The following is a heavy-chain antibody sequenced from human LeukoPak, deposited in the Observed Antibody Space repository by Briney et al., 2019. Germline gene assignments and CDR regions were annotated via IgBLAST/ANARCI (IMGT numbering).Heavy chain of an antibody. Sequence: ASVKVSCKASGYALTSYDINWVRQATGQGLEWMGWMNPNSGNTGYAQKFQGRVTMTRNTSISTAYMELSSLRSEDTAVYYCARGTRYYYDSSGYYQPYYYYYMDVWGKGTTVTVSS. CDR1: GYALTSYD. J-gene: IGHJ6*03. V-gene: IGHV1-8*01. CDR2: MNPNSGNT. D-gene: IGHD3-22*01. CDR3: ARGTRYYYDSSGYYQPYYYYYMDV.